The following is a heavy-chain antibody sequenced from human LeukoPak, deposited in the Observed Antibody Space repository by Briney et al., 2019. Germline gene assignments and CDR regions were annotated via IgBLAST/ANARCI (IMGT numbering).Heavy chain of an antibody. CDR1: GFTFSDYA. D-gene: IGHD3-9*01. CDR3: AKWGDCAILTGYYDSDY. J-gene: IGHJ4*02. Sequence: PGASLRLSCAASGFTFSDYALSWVRQAPGKGLEWVSAVRGRDDSTYYADSVKGRFTISRDNSKNTLYLQMNSLRAEDTAVYYCAKWGDCAILTGYYDSDYWGQGTLVTVSS. CDR2: VRGRDDST. V-gene: IGHV3-23*01.